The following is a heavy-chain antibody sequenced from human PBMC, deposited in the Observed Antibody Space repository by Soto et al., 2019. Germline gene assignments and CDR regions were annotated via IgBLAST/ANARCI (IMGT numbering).Heavy chain of an antibody. CDR3: VKEMAGSYYSAYHFDY. CDR2: ISYDGSQK. CDR1: GFTFISYG. J-gene: IGHJ4*02. V-gene: IGHV3-30*18. D-gene: IGHD1-26*01. Sequence: GGSLRLSCGASGFTFISYGVHWVRQAPGKGLEWVALISYDGSQKYFGVSVKGRFTISRDNSKNTLYLEMNSLRGDDTALYYCVKEMAGSYYSAYHFDYWGQGTQVTVSS.